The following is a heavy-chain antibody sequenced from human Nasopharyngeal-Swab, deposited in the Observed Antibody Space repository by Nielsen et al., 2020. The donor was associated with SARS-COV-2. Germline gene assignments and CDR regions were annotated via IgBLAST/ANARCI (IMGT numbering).Heavy chain of an antibody. CDR2: ISSSSSYI. D-gene: IGHD1-26*01. CDR3: ARSQYSGSYRFDY. V-gene: IGHV3-21*01. Sequence: GGSLRLSCAASGFTFSSYSMNWVRQAPGKGLEWVSSISSSSSYIYYADSVKGRFTISRDNAKNSLYLQMNSLRAEDTAVYYCARSQYSGSYRFDYWGQGTLVTVSS. J-gene: IGHJ4*02. CDR1: GFTFSSYS.